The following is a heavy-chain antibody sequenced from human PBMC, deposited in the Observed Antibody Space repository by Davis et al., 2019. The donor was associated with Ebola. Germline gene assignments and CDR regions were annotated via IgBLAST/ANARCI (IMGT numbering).Heavy chain of an antibody. J-gene: IGHJ6*04. CDR2: ISSSSYYI. D-gene: IGHD5/OR15-5a*01. Sequence: GESLKISCAVSGFTFSRYSMNWVRQAPGKGLEWVSSISSSSYYIYNADSVKGRFTISRDNSKNTLYLQMNSLRAEDTAVYYCAKDGAAVPHSVYFYYGLDVWGIGTTVTVS. CDR1: GFTFSRYS. V-gene: IGHV3-21*04. CDR3: AKDGAAVPHSVYFYYGLDV.